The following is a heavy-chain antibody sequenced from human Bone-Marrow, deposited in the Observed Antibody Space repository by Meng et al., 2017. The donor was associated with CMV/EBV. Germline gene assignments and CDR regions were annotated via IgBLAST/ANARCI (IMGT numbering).Heavy chain of an antibody. V-gene: IGHV3-21*01. CDR3: ARDEDRNPKDIVLMVYDIRGLMDF. Sequence: GGSLRLSCAASGFTFSSYSMNWVRQAPGKGLEWVSSISSSSGYMYYADSVKGRFTISRDNAKNSLYLQMNSLRAEDTAVYYCARDEDRNPKDIVLMVYDIRGLMDFWGQGTTVTVSS. CDR1: GFTFSSYS. D-gene: IGHD2-8*01. J-gene: IGHJ6*02. CDR2: ISSSSGYM.